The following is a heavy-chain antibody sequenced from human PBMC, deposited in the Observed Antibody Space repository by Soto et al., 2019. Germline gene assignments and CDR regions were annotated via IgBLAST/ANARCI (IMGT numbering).Heavy chain of an antibody. CDR1: GYTFTGYN. CDR2: INPNSGGT. CDR3: ARVKGMAPPNPFDY. Sequence: QVQLVQSGAEVKKPGASVKVSCKASGYTFTGYNMHWVRQALGQGLEWMGWINPNSGGTNYAQKFQGRVTMTRDTSISRAYMELSRLRSDDTAVYYCARVKGMAPPNPFDYWGQGALVTV. V-gene: IGHV1-2*02. J-gene: IGHJ4*02. D-gene: IGHD3-10*01.